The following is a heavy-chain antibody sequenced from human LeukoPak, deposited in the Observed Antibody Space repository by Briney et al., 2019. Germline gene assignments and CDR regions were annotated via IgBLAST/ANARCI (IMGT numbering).Heavy chain of an antibody. CDR2: IGTAGDT. D-gene: IGHD2-15*01. J-gene: IGHJ4*02. CDR1: GFTFSSYD. V-gene: IGHV3-13*01. Sequence: GGSLRLSCAASGFTFSSYDMHWVRQATGKGLEWVSSIGTAGDTYYPGSVKGRFTISRENAKNSLYLQMNSLRAGDTAVYYCARGVVVVVAATPTYYFDYWGQGTLVTVSS. CDR3: ARGVVVVVAATPTYYFDY.